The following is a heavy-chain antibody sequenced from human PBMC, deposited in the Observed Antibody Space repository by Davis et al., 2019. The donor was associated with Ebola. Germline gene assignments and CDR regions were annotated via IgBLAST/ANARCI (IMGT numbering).Heavy chain of an antibody. D-gene: IGHD2-8*02. V-gene: IGHV5-51*01. J-gene: IGHJ3*02. CDR3: ASLRRTITGMDDAFDI. CDR1: GYTFINYG. CDR2: IYTGDSDT. Sequence: KVSCKASGYTFINYGITWVRQMPGKGLEWMGLIYTGDSDTRYSPSFRGQVTISADKSIKTAFLQWSSLKASDTAMYYCASLRRTITGMDDAFDIWGQGTMVTVSS.